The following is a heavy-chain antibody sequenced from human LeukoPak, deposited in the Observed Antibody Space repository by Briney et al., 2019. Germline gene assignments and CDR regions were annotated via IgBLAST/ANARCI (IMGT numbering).Heavy chain of an antibody. CDR1: GFTFSSYS. D-gene: IGHD5-12*01. CDR2: ISSSSTI. Sequence: GGSLRLSCAASGFTFSSYSMNWVRQAPGKGLEWVSYISSSSTIYYADSVKGRFTISRDNAKNSLYLQMNSLRDEDTAVYYCARDEVDIVATTGVTTFDYWGQGTLVTVSS. J-gene: IGHJ4*02. V-gene: IGHV3-48*02. CDR3: ARDEVDIVATTGVTTFDY.